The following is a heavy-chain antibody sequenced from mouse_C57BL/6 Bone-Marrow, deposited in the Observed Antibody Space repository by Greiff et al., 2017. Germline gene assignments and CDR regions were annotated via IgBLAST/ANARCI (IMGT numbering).Heavy chain of an antibody. CDR2: IHPKSGST. CDR1: GYTFTSYW. Sequence: QVQLQQPGAELVKPGASVKLSCKASGYTFTSYWMHWVKQRPGQGLEWIGMIHPKSGSTNYNEKFKSKATLTVAKSSSTAYMQLSLLTSEVSAVYYCARPHYYGSSRDYWGQGTTLTVSS. CDR3: ARPHYYGSSRDY. J-gene: IGHJ2*01. V-gene: IGHV1-64*01. D-gene: IGHD1-1*01.